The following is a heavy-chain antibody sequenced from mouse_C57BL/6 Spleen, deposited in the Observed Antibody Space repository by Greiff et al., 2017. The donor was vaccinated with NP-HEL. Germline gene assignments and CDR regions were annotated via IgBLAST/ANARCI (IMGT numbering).Heavy chain of an antibody. CDR3: ARGGSSSAWFAY. J-gene: IGHJ3*01. CDR2: ISDGGSYT. CDR1: GFTFSSYA. V-gene: IGHV5-4*01. Sequence: EVQVVESGGGLVKPGGSLKLSCAASGFTFSSYAMSWVRQTPEKRLEWVATISDGGSYTYYPDNVKGRFTISRDNAKNNLYLQMSHLKSEDTAMYYCARGGSSSAWFAYWGQGTLVTVSA. D-gene: IGHD1-1*01.